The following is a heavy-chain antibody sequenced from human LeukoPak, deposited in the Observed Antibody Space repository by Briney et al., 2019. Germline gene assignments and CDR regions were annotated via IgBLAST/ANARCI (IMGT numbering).Heavy chain of an antibody. CDR1: GFTVSSNY. Sequence: GGSLRLSCAASGFTVSSNYMSWVRQAPGKGLEWVSVIYSGGSTYYADSVKGRFTISRDNSKNTLYLQMNSLRAEDTAVYYCARLFGGVTTFDYWGQGALVTVSS. CDR2: IYSGGST. J-gene: IGHJ4*02. V-gene: IGHV3-66*04. D-gene: IGHD2-8*02. CDR3: ARLFGGVTTFDY.